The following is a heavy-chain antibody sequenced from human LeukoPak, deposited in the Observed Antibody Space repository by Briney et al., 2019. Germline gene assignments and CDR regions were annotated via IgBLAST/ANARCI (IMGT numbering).Heavy chain of an antibody. D-gene: IGHD2-8*02. V-gene: IGHV4-59*01. Sequence: SETLSLTCTVSGGSISTYYWSWIRQPPGKGLEYIGYIYYSGSTNYNPSLKSRVTISLDTSKNQFSLKLSSVTAADTAVYYCAGAAGGYYFDYWGQGSLVTVPS. CDR3: AGAAGGYYFDY. CDR1: GGSISTYY. J-gene: IGHJ4*02. CDR2: IYYSGST.